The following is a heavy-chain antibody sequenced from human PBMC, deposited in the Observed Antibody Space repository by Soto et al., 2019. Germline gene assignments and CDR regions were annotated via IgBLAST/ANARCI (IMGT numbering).Heavy chain of an antibody. J-gene: IGHJ6*02. V-gene: IGHV1-69*13. CDR3: ARVVVVVPAAPTISYYYGMDV. D-gene: IGHD2-2*01. Sequence: SVKVSCKASGGTFSSYAVSWVRQAPGQGLEWMGGIIPIFGTANYAQKFQGRVTITADESTSTAYMELSSLRSEDTAVYYCARVVVVVPAAPTISYYYGMDVWGQGTTVTVSS. CDR2: IIPIFGTA. CDR1: GGTFSSYA.